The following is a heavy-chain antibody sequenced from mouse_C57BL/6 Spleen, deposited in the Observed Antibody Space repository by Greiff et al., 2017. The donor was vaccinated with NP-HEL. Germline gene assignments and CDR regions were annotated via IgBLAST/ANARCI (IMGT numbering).Heavy chain of an antibody. D-gene: IGHD1-1*01. CDR1: GYAFSSSW. Sequence: QVQLQQSGPELVKPGASVKISCKASGYAFSSSWMNWVKQRPGKGLEWIGRIYPGDGDTNYNGKFKGKATLTEDKSSSTAYMQLSSLTSEDSAVYFCARGDYGSLFAYWGQGTLVTVSA. V-gene: IGHV1-82*01. CDR2: IYPGDGDT. CDR3: ARGDYGSLFAY. J-gene: IGHJ3*01.